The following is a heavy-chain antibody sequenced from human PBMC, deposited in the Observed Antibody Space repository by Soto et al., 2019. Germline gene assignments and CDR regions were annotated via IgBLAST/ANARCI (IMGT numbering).Heavy chain of an antibody. V-gene: IGHV4-39*01. CDR2: IYYSGST. J-gene: IGHJ5*02. D-gene: IGHD3-3*01. Sequence: SETLSLTCTVSGGSISSSSYYWGWIRQPPGKGLEWIGSIYYSGSTYYNPSLKSRVTISVDTSKNQFSLKLSSVTAADTAVYYCARHQPMYYDFWSGYYNLPWFDPWGQGTLVTVSS. CDR3: ARHQPMYYDFWSGYYNLPWFDP. CDR1: GGSISSSSYY.